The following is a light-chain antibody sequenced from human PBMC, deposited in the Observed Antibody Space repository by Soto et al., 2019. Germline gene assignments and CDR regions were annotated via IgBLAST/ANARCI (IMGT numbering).Light chain of an antibody. CDR2: SNN. J-gene: IGLJ3*02. V-gene: IGLV1-44*01. CDR3: AAWGDSLNGWV. Sequence: QSVLTQPPSASGTPGQRVTIPCSGSSSNIGTNIVNWYQLLPGTAPKLLIYSNNQRPSGVPDRFSGSKSGTSAPLAISGLQSDDEADYYCAAWGDSLNGWVFGGGTKLTVL. CDR1: SSNIGTNI.